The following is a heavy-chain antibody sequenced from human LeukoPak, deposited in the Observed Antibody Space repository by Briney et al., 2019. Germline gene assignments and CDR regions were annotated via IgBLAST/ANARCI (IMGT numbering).Heavy chain of an antibody. V-gene: IGHV3-11*05. Sequence: PGGSLRLSCAASGLTFSSYAMSWIRQAPGKGLEWVSYISSSSGSTNYADSVRGRFTISRDDAKNSFYMQMNSLRAEDTAVYYCARGASDFDYWGQGTLVTVSS. CDR3: ARGASDFDY. CDR1: GLTFSSYA. J-gene: IGHJ4*02. CDR2: ISSSSGST.